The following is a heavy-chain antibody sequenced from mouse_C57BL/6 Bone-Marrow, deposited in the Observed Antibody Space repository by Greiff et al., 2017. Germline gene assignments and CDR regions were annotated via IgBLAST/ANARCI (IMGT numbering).Heavy chain of an antibody. J-gene: IGHJ3*01. CDR2: IDPEDGET. Sequence: EVQLQQSGAELVKPGASVKLSCTASGFNITDYYMHWVKQRTEQGLEWIGRIDPEDGETKYAPKFPGKATITADTSSNTAYLQLSSLTSEDTAVYDCARDGSSYGFAYWGQGTLVTVSA. CDR1: GFNITDYY. D-gene: IGHD1-1*01. V-gene: IGHV14-2*01. CDR3: ARDGSSYGFAY.